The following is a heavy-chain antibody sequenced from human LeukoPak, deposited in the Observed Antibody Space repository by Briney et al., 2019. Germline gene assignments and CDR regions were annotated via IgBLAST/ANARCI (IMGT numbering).Heavy chain of an antibody. D-gene: IGHD1-26*01. Sequence: GGSLRLSCAASGFTFSTYSMNWVRQAPGKGLEWVSYISSSSSTIYYADSLKGRFTISRDNAKNSLYLQMNSLRDEDTAVYYCARDSIVGASTDFDYWGQGTLVTFAS. CDR1: GFTFSTYS. J-gene: IGHJ4*02. CDR2: ISSSSSTI. V-gene: IGHV3-48*02. CDR3: ARDSIVGASTDFDY.